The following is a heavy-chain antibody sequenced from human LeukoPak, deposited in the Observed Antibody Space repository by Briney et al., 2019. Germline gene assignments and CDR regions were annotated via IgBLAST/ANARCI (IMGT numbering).Heavy chain of an antibody. CDR1: GFTFSSHW. CDR2: IKQDGSEK. D-gene: IGHD4-23*01. CDR3: ARAGRSFYGGSSDY. V-gene: IGHV3-7*01. J-gene: IGHJ4*02. Sequence: GGSLRLSCAASGFTFSSHWMSWVRQAPGKGLEWVAHIKQDGSEKQYMDSVRGRFTISRDNTKNSMYLQMDSLRDEYTAVYYCARAGRSFYGGSSDYWGQGTLVTVSS.